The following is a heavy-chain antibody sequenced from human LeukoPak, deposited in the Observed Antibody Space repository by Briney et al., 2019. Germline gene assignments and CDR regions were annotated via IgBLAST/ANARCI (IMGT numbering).Heavy chain of an antibody. CDR2: IYTSGST. Sequence: SETLSLTCTVSGVSISSYYWSWIRQPAGKGLEWIGRIYTSGSTNYNPSLKSRVTMSVDTSKNQFSLKLSSVTAADTAVYYCANQYMGGGYCSSTSCSEDAFDIWGQGTMVTVSS. V-gene: IGHV4-4*07. J-gene: IGHJ3*02. D-gene: IGHD2-2*01. CDR1: GVSISSYY. CDR3: ANQYMGGGYCSSTSCSEDAFDI.